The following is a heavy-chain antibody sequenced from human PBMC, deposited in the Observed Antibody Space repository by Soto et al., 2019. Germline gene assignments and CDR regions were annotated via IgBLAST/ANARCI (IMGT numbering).Heavy chain of an antibody. D-gene: IGHD3-10*01. V-gene: IGHV1-58*01. CDR3: AADRGYL. Sequence: QMQLVQSGPEVKKPGTSVKVSGKASGFTFTSSSVQWVRQARGQGLEWIGWIVVGTGDTKYAQKFQERVTFDRDISTTTAYMEVSSLTSDDTAVYYCAADRGYLWGQGTLVTVSS. CDR2: IVVGTGDT. CDR1: GFTFTSSS. J-gene: IGHJ5*02.